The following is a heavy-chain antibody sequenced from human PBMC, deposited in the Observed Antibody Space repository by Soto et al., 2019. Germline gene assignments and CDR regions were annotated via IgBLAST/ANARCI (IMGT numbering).Heavy chain of an antibody. V-gene: IGHV3-9*01. J-gene: IGHJ4*02. CDR3: AKDTSGWSNTFDY. D-gene: IGHD6-19*01. CDR1: GFTFEDYA. Sequence: EVQLVESGGGLVQPGGSLRLSCAASGFTFEDYAMHWVRQAPGKGLEWVSSISWNSGSIGYADSVKGRFTISRDNARTSLYLQMNSLRAEDTALYYCAKDTSGWSNTFDYWGQGTLVTVSS. CDR2: ISWNSGSI.